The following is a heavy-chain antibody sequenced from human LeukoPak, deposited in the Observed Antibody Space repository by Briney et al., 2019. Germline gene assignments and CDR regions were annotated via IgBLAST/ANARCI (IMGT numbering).Heavy chain of an antibody. CDR1: GGSFSGYY. V-gene: IGHV4-34*01. J-gene: IGHJ4*02. D-gene: IGHD2-2*01. CDR3: ARGRVPAARSPFDY. Sequence: SETLSLTCAVYGGSFSGYYWSWIRQPPGKGLEWIGEINHSGSTNYNPSLKSRVTISVDTSKNQFSLKLSSVTAADTAVYYCARGRVPAARSPFDYWGQGTLVTVSP. CDR2: INHSGST.